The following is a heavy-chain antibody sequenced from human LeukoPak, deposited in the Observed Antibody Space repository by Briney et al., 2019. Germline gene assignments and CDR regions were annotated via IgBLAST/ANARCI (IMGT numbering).Heavy chain of an antibody. J-gene: IGHJ3*02. V-gene: IGHV3-30*02. CDR3: ARDQVYHYYDSRQPASAFDI. D-gene: IGHD3-22*01. CDR2: IRYDGTDK. Sequence: AGGSLRLSCAASEFTFSSYGMHWVRQAPGKGLEWVAFIRYDGTDKLYGDSVKGRFTISRDNSKNTLYLQMNSLRAEDTAVYYCARDQVYHYYDSRQPASAFDIWGQGTMVTVSS. CDR1: EFTFSSYG.